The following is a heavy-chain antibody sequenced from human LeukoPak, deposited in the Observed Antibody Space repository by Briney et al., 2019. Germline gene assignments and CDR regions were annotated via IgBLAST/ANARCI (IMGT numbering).Heavy chain of an antibody. D-gene: IGHD3-22*01. CDR3: ARGTSFITYGMDV. CDR2: INPVNNNT. CDR1: GYTFTSYA. J-gene: IGHJ6*02. Sequence: ASVKVSCKTSGYTFTSYAVHWVRQAPGQRLEWMGWINPVNNNTENSQQFQGRVTVTRDTSASTAYMELSSLRSEDTAVYYCARGTSFITYGMDVWGQGTTVTVSS. V-gene: IGHV1-3*01.